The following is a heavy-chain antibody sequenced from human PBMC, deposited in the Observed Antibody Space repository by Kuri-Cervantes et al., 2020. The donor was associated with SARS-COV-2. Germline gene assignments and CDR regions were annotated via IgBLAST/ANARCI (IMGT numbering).Heavy chain of an antibody. V-gene: IGHV1-18*04. CDR2: ISAYNGNT. D-gene: IGHD2-2*01. J-gene: IGHJ6*04. CDR3: ARSSLILPTYCSSTSCYPGMDV. CDR1: GDTFTGYY. Sequence: ASVNVSCKASGDTFTGYYMHWVRQAPGQGLEWMGWISAYNGNTNYAQKLQGRVTMTTDTSTSTAYMELRSLRSDDTAVYYCARSSLILPTYCSSTSCYPGMDVWARGPT.